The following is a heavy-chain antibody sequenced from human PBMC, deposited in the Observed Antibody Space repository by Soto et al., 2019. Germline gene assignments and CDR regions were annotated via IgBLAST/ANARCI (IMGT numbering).Heavy chain of an antibody. Sequence: PSETLSLTCAVSGGSISSYYWSWVRQPPGKGLEWTGYIYFSGRTNYNPSLTSRVTISVDTAKNQFSLKLSSVTAEDTAVYYRARADFYYDSSGYYPPSHAFDIWGQGIMVTV. CDR3: ARADFYYDSSGYYPPSHAFDI. CDR2: IYFSGRT. CDR1: GGSISSYY. D-gene: IGHD3-22*01. V-gene: IGHV4-59*01. J-gene: IGHJ3*02.